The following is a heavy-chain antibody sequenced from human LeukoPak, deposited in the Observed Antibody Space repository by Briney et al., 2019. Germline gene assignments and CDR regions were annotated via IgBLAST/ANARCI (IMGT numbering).Heavy chain of an antibody. J-gene: IGHJ4*02. Sequence: PSETLSLTCTVSGDSISSYDWSLIWQPAGKGLEWIGRLFSSGSTRYNPSLKSRVSMSVDTSKNHFSLNLSFVTAADTAVYYCVRDLYGGTLDSWGQGTLVTVSS. CDR3: VRDLYGGTLDS. D-gene: IGHD4/OR15-4a*01. V-gene: IGHV4-4*07. CDR1: GDSISSYD. CDR2: LFSSGST.